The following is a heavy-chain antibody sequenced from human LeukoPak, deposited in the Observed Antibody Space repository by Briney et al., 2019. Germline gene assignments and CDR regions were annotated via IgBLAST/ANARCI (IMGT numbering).Heavy chain of an antibody. CDR1: GYSFTSYW. Sequence: KISCKGSGYSFTSYWNGWVRQMPGKGLEWMGIIYPGDSDTRYSPSFQGQVTISADKSISTAYLQWSSLKASDTAMYYCARLGSLRKAVPGVNYWGQGTLVTVSS. V-gene: IGHV5-51*01. CDR2: IYPGDSDT. CDR3: ARLGSLRKAVPGVNY. D-gene: IGHD3-10*01. J-gene: IGHJ4*02.